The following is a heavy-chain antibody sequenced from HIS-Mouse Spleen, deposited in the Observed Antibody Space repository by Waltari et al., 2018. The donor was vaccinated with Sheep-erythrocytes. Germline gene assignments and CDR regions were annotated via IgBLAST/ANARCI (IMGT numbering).Heavy chain of an antibody. CDR3: AKVRTVNYWYFDL. CDR1: GFTFSSYG. J-gene: IGHJ2*01. D-gene: IGHD1-1*01. Sequence: QVQLVESGGGVVQPGRSLRLSCAASGFTFSSYGMHWVRQDPGKGLEGVAVISYGRRNKCYADSVKGRFTISRDKSKNTLYLQMNSMRAEDTAVYYCAKVRTVNYWYFDLWGRGTLVTVSS. V-gene: IGHV3-30*18. CDR2: ISYGRRNK.